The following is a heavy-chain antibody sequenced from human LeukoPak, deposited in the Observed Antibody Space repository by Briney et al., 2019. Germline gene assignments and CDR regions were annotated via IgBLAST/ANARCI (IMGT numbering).Heavy chain of an antibody. CDR1: GGSISSYY. D-gene: IGHD3-16*01. CDR3: VRDRVLGGYYFDY. J-gene: IGHJ4*02. CDR2: IYYSGST. Sequence: SGTLSLTCTVSGGSISSYYWSWIRQPPGKGLEWIGYIYYSGSTNYSPSLKSRVTISVDTSKNQFSLKLSSVTAADTAVYYCVRDRVLGGYYFDYWGQGTLVTVSS. V-gene: IGHV4-59*01.